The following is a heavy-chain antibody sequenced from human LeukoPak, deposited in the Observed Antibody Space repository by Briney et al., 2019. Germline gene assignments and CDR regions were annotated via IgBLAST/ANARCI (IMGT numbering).Heavy chain of an antibody. Sequence: SVKVSCKASGGTFSSYAISWVRQAPGQGLEWMGGIIPIFGTANYAQKFQGRVTITADESTSTAYMELSSLRSEDTAVYYCARVQLAAAGTFVVRYYYYYYMDVWGKGTTVTVSS. D-gene: IGHD6-13*01. J-gene: IGHJ6*03. CDR2: IIPIFGTA. CDR3: ARVQLAAAGTFVVRYYYYYYMDV. CDR1: GGTFSSYA. V-gene: IGHV1-69*13.